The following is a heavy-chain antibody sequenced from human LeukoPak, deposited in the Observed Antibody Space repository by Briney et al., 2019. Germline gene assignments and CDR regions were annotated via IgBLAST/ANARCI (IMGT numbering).Heavy chain of an antibody. J-gene: IGHJ6*03. V-gene: IGHV3-23*01. D-gene: IGHD3-22*01. Sequence: GGSLRLSCAASGFTFSSYAMNWVRQAPGKGLEWVSAISGSGGSTYYADSVKGRFTISRDNSKNTLYLQMNSLRAEDTAIYYCAKTPDRSGYYPHYYYYYYMDVWGKGTTVTVSS. CDR1: GFTFSSYA. CDR2: ISGSGGST. CDR3: AKTPDRSGYYPHYYYYYYMDV.